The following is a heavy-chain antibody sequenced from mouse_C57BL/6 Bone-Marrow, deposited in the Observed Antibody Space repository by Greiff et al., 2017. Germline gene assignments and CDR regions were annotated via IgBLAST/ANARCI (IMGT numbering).Heavy chain of an antibody. CDR1: GYTFTDYN. CDR2: INPNNGGT. Sequence: VQLQQSGAELVKPGASVKMPCKASGYTFTDYNMDWVKQSHGQSLEWIGDINPNNGGTIYNQKFKGKATLTVDKSSSTAYMELRSLTSGDTAVDYCARGGWPARFAYWGQGTLVTVSA. J-gene: IGHJ3*01. CDR3: ARGGWPARFAY. V-gene: IGHV1-18*01. D-gene: IGHD2-3*01.